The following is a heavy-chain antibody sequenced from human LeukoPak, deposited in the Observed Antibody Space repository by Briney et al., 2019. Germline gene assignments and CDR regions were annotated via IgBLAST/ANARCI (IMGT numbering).Heavy chain of an antibody. CDR2: INPNSGGT. V-gene: IGHV1-2*02. J-gene: IGHJ3*02. Sequence: ASVKVSCKGSEYTFTGYYIHWVRQAPGQGLEWMGWINPNSGGTDYAQKFQDRVTMTRDTSISTAYMELSRLTSDDTAVYYCASGYYDSSNYYPDAFDIWGQGTMVTVSS. CDR3: ASGYYDSSNYYPDAFDI. D-gene: IGHD3-22*01. CDR1: EYTFTGYY.